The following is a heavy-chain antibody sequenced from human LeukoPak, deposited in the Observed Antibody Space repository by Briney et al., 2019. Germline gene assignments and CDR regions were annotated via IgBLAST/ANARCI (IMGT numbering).Heavy chain of an antibody. CDR2: ISAYNGNT. CDR1: GYTFTSYG. J-gene: IGHJ5*02. V-gene: IGHV1-18*01. Sequence: ASVKVSCKASGYTFTSYGISWVRQAPGQGLEWMGWISAYNGNTNYAQKLQGRVTMTTDTSTSTAYMELRSLRSDDTAVYYCARDGYCSSASCSDYLDNWFDPWGQGTLVTVSS. CDR3: ARDGYCSSASCSDYLDNWFDP. D-gene: IGHD2-2*03.